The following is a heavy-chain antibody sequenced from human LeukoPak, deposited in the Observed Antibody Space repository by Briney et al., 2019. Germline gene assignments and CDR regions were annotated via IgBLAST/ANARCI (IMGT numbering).Heavy chain of an antibody. J-gene: IGHJ1*01. CDR1: GGSISSSTYY. CDR3: ARTYYYDSSGVQYFQH. V-gene: IGHV4-39*01. CDR2: IYYSGRT. Sequence: PSETLSLTCTVSGGSISSSTYYWGWIRQPPGKGLEWIGNIYYSGRTYYNPSLKSRVTISVDTSKNQFSLKLSSVTAADTAVYYCARTYYYDSSGVQYFQHWGQGTLVTVSS. D-gene: IGHD3-22*01.